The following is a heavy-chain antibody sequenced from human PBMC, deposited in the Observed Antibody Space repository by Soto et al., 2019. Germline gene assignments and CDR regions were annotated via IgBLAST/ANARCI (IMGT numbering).Heavy chain of an antibody. CDR3: ARVYVDTAMVAFYYFDY. D-gene: IGHD5-18*01. CDR2: IIPIFGTA. Sequence: QVQLVQSGAEVKKPGSSVKVSCKASGGTFSSYAISWVRQAPGQGLEWMGGIIPIFGTANYAQKFQGRDTITADESTSTAYMELSSLRSEDTAVYYCARVYVDTAMVAFYYFDYWGQGTLVTVSS. J-gene: IGHJ4*02. CDR1: GGTFSSYA. V-gene: IGHV1-69*01.